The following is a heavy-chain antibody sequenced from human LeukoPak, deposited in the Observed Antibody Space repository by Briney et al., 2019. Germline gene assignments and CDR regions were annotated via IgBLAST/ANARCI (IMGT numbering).Heavy chain of an antibody. J-gene: IGHJ4*02. D-gene: IGHD6-13*01. CDR2: TYYRSKWYN. CDR3: ARGTSIAAAGTDLDY. Sequence: SQTLSLTCAISGDSVSSNSAAWNWIRQSPSRGLEWLERTYYRSKWYNDYAVSVKSRITINADTSKNQFSLQLDSVTPEDTAVYYCARGTSIAAAGTDLDYWGQGSLVTVSS. CDR1: GDSVSSNSAA. V-gene: IGHV6-1*01.